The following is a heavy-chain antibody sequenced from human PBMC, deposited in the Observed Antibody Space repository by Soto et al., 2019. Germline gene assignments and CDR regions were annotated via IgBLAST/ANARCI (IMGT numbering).Heavy chain of an antibody. J-gene: IGHJ4*02. V-gene: IGHV1-8*01. Sequence: QVQLVQSGAEVKKPGASVKVSCKASGYTFTSYDINWVRQATGHGLEWMGWMNPNSGNTGYAQKFQGRVTMTRNTSISTAYMELSSLRSEDTDVYYCAREHSSSWRFDYWGQGTLVTVSS. CDR2: MNPNSGNT. D-gene: IGHD6-13*01. CDR3: AREHSSSWRFDY. CDR1: GYTFTSYD.